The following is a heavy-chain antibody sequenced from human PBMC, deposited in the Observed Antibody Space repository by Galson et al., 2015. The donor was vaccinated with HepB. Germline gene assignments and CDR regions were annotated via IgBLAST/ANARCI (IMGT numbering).Heavy chain of an antibody. V-gene: IGHV1-2*04. J-gene: IGHJ3*02. Sequence: SVKVSCKASGYTFTSYYMHWVRQAPGQGLEWMGWINTNSGGTNYAQKFQGWVTMTRDTSISTAYMELSRLRSDDTAVYYCARANDGSGSYYNVDAFDIWGQGTMVTVSS. CDR3: ARANDGSGSYYNVDAFDI. CDR2: INTNSGGT. CDR1: GYTFTSYY. D-gene: IGHD3-10*01.